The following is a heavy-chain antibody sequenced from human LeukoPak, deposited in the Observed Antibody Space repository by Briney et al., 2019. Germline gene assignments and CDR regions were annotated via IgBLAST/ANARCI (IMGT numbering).Heavy chain of an antibody. CDR2: INSDGSST. Sequence: GESLRLSCAASGFTFSSYWMHWVRQAPGKGLVWVSRINSDGSSTSYADSVKGRFTISRDNAKNTLYLQMNSLRAEDTAVYYCARDLFVENYYDSSGYDYWGQGTLVTVSS. D-gene: IGHD3-22*01. J-gene: IGHJ4*02. CDR1: GFTFSSYW. V-gene: IGHV3-74*01. CDR3: ARDLFVENYYDSSGYDY.